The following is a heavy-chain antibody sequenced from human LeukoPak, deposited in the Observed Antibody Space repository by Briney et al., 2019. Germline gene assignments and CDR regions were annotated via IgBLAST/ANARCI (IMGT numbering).Heavy chain of an antibody. V-gene: IGHV3-20*04. CDR2: INWNGGNT. D-gene: IGHD7-27*01. J-gene: IGHJ4*02. CDR3: ARDYVWGSSESDY. CDR1: GFTFDGYG. Sequence: SGGSLRLSCAASGFTFDGYGMSWVRQAPGKGLEWVSGINWNGGNTGYADSVKGRFTISRDNAKNSLFLQMSSLRVEDTAIYYCARDYVWGSSESDYWGQGTLVTVSS.